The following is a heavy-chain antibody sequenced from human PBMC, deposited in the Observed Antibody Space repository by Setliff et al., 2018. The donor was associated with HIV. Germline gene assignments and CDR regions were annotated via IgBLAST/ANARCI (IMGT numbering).Heavy chain of an antibody. CDR3: ARGPPIVVVPAALLTFDY. D-gene: IGHD2-2*01. CDR2: ISAYNGNT. CDR1: GYTFTSYY. Sequence: ASVKVSCKAFGYTFTSYYMHWVRQAPGQGLEWMGWISAYNGNTNYAQKLQGRVTMTTDTSTSTAYMELRSLRSDDTAVYYCARGPPIVVVPAALLTFDYWGQGTLVTVSS. V-gene: IGHV1-18*04. J-gene: IGHJ4*02.